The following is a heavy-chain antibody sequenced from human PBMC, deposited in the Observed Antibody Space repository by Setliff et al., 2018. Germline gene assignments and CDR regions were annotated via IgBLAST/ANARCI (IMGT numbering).Heavy chain of an antibody. CDR1: GGSISSSSFY. J-gene: IGHJ2*01. CDR2: ISSNGYT. V-gene: IGHV4-61*02. CDR3: ARGKIAASGTGWHFDL. D-gene: IGHD6-13*01. Sequence: NPSETLSLTCTVSGGSISSSSFYWTWIRQPAGTGLEWVGRISSNGYTTYNPSLKSRVTISMDTSRNQFSLNLSSLSAPDTAVYYCARGKIAASGTGWHFDLWGRGSLVTVSS.